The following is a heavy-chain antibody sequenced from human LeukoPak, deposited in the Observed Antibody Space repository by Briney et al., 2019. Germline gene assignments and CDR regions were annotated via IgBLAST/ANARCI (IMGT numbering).Heavy chain of an antibody. D-gene: IGHD1-26*01. CDR3: ARHVGSQPEENWFDP. CDR2: IYPGDSDT. Sequence: GESLKISCKGSGYSFTTYWIAWVRQMPGKGLEWMGIIYPGDSDTRYSPSFQGQVTISADKSISTAYLQWSSLKASDTAMYYCARHVGSQPEENWFDPWGQGTLVTVSS. J-gene: IGHJ5*02. V-gene: IGHV5-51*01. CDR1: GYSFTTYW.